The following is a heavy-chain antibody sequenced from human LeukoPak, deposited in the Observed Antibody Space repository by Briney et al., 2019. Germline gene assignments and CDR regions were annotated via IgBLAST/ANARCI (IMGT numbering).Heavy chain of an antibody. CDR3: AREISGGENDY. CDR1: GGSISSSSYY. Sequence: SETLSLTCTVSGGSISSSSYYWGWIRQPPGKGLEWIGSIYYSGSTYYNPSLKSRVTISVDTSKNQFSLKLSSVTAADTAVYYCAREISGGENDYWGQGTLVTVSS. D-gene: IGHD1-26*01. V-gene: IGHV4-39*07. J-gene: IGHJ4*02. CDR2: IYYSGST.